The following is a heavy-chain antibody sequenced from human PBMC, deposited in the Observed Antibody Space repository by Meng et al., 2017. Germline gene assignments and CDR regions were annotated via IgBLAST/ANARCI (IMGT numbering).Heavy chain of an antibody. J-gene: IGHJ4*02. D-gene: IGHD1-7*01. CDR3: ARVKITGTTRSIDY. CDR2: IYYSGST. V-gene: IGHV4-61*01. Sequence: QVQLQESGPRLVRPSETLSLTWTVSGGSVGSGSYYWSWIRQPPGKGLEWIGYIYYSGSTNYNPSLKSRVTISVDTSKNQFSLKLSSVTAADTAVYYCARVKITGTTRSIDYWGQGTLVTVSS. CDR1: GGSVGSGSYY.